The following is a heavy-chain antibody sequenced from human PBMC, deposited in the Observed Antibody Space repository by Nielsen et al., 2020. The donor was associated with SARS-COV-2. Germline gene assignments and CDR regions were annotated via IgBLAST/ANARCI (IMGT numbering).Heavy chain of an antibody. Sequence: GESLKISCAASGFTFSSYWMSWVRQAPGKGLEWVANIKQDGSEKYYVDSVKGRFTISRDNAKNSLYLQMNSLRAEDTAVYYCARIEAHRYSSSFGVDYWGQGTLVTVFS. J-gene: IGHJ4*02. CDR3: ARIEAHRYSSSFGVDY. CDR2: IKQDGSEK. V-gene: IGHV3-7*01. D-gene: IGHD6-6*01. CDR1: GFTFSSYW.